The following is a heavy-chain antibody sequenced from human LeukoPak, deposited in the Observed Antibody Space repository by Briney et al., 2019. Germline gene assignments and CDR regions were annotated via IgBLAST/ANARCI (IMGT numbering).Heavy chain of an antibody. CDR3: AKDSYYYYYMDV. Sequence: GGSLRLSCAASGFTFSKFGMHWARQAPGQGLEWVAFIRYDGSNKYYADSVKGRFTISRDNSKNTLYLQMNSLRAEDTAVYYCAKDSYYYYYMDVWGKGTTVTISS. CDR2: IRYDGSNK. V-gene: IGHV3-30*02. J-gene: IGHJ6*03. CDR1: GFTFSKFG.